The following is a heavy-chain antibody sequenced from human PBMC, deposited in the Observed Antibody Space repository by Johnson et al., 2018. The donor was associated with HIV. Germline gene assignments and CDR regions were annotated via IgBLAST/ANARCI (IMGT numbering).Heavy chain of an antibody. J-gene: IGHJ3*02. V-gene: IGHV3-20*04. Sequence: VQLVESGGVVVQPGGSLRLSCAASGFTFDDYGMSWVRQAPEKGLEWVSDINWNGGSTGYADSVKGRFTISRDNAKNSLYLQMNSLRADDTALYYCARDTGGLLTSGAFDIWGQGTMVTVSS. CDR2: INWNGGST. CDR3: ARDTGGLLTSGAFDI. CDR1: GFTFDDYG. D-gene: IGHD2-15*01.